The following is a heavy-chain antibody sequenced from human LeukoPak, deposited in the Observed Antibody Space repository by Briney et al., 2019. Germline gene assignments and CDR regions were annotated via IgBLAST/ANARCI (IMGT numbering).Heavy chain of an antibody. CDR1: GFTFDDYG. V-gene: IGHV3-23*01. Sequence: GGSLRLSCAASGFTFDDYGMSWVRQAPGKGLEWVSGISASGDGPHYANSVKGRFTISRDNSKNAVYLQMNSLRAEDTAVYYCAKDRRAVAGSRFDYWGQGTLVTVSS. CDR2: ISASGDGP. J-gene: IGHJ4*02. D-gene: IGHD6-19*01. CDR3: AKDRRAVAGSRFDY.